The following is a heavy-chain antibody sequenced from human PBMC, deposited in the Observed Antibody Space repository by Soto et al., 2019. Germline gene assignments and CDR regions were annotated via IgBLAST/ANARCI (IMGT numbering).Heavy chain of an antibody. J-gene: IGHJ5*02. CDR2: ISNSGSTI. Sequence: QVQLVEAGGGLVKPGGSLRLSCAASELTFSDYYMTWIRQAPGKGLEWVSYISNSGSTIYYADSVKGRFTISRDNAKNSLYLQMNSLRAEDTAVYYCARGLAYGDYGWLDPWGQGTLVTVSP. CDR1: ELTFSDYY. CDR3: ARGLAYGDYGWLDP. V-gene: IGHV3-11*01. D-gene: IGHD4-17*01.